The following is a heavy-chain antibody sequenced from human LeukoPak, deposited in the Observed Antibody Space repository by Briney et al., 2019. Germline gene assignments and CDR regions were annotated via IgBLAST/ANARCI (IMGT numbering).Heavy chain of an antibody. D-gene: IGHD2-15*01. J-gene: IGHJ4*02. Sequence: SVKVSCKASGGTFSSYAISWVRQAPGQGLEWMGGIIPIFGTANYAQKFQGRVTITAGKSTSTAYMELSSLRSEDTAVYYCVSEDCSGGSCYSGATDYWGQGTLVTVSS. V-gene: IGHV1-69*06. CDR1: GGTFSSYA. CDR2: IIPIFGTA. CDR3: VSEDCSGGSCYSGATDY.